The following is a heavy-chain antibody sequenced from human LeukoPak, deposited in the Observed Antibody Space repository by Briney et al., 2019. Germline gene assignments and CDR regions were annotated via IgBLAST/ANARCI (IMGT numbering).Heavy chain of an antibody. D-gene: IGHD2-21*01. V-gene: IGHV1-69*13. J-gene: IGHJ3*01. CDR3: ARVYLAGAFDV. Sequence: SVKVSCKASGGTFSTSAISWVRQAPGQGLEWMGSIFPIFKTVNYAENFQGRVTITADESTSIAYMDLSSLRSEDTAMYYCARVYLAGAFDVWGQGTLVTVSS. CDR1: GGTFSTSA. CDR2: IFPIFKTV.